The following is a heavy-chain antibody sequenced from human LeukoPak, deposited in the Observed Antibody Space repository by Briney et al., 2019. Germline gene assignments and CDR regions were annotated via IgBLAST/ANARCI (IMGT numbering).Heavy chain of an antibody. V-gene: IGHV3-23*01. CDR1: GFTFSSYW. CDR2: ISGSGGST. CDR3: AKRGVVIRVILVGFHKEAYYFDS. D-gene: IGHD3-22*01. Sequence: GGSLRLSCAASGFTFSSYWMHWVRQAPGKGLEWVAGISGSGGSTNYADSVKGRFTISRDNPKNTLYLQMNSLRAEDTAVYFCAKRGVVIRVILVGFHKEAYYFDSWGQGALVTVSS. J-gene: IGHJ4*02.